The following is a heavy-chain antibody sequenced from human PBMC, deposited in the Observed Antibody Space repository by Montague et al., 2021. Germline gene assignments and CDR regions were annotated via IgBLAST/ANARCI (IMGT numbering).Heavy chain of an antibody. CDR3: ARGGLRNYYYYMDV. J-gene: IGHJ6*03. CDR1: GFTFRSYW. V-gene: IGHV3-74*01. Sequence: SLRLSCAASGFTFRSYWMHWVRQAPGKGLVWVSRIKSDGLIAIYADSVKGRFTISRDNAKDTLHLQMNSLRAEDTATYYCARGGLRNYYYYMDVWSKGTTVTVSS. D-gene: IGHD3-16*01. CDR2: IKSDGLIA.